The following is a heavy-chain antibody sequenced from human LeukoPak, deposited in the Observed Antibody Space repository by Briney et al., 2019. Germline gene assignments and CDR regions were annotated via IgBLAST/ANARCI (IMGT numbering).Heavy chain of an antibody. CDR1: GGSINSYY. CDR2: IYNYGST. D-gene: IGHD1-26*01. Sequence: SETLSLTCTVSGGSINSYYWSWIRQPPGKGLEWIGYIYNYGSTNYNPSLKSRVTISVDTSKNQFSLKLSSVTAADTAVYYCARGREGWGQGTLVTVSS. V-gene: IGHV4-59*01. J-gene: IGHJ4*02. CDR3: ARGREG.